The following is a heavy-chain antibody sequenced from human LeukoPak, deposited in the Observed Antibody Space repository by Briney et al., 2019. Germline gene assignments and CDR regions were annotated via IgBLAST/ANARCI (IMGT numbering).Heavy chain of an antibody. CDR3: ARDYYYSVDY. Sequence: GGSLRLSCAASGFTFSNSWMHWVRQAPGKRLVWVSIIKSDGSTIYADSVKGRFTISRDNAKSTIYLQMNSLRAEDTAVYYCARDYYYSVDYWGQGTLVTVSS. CDR1: GFTFSNSW. J-gene: IGHJ4*02. D-gene: IGHD3-22*01. CDR2: IKSDGST. V-gene: IGHV3-74*01.